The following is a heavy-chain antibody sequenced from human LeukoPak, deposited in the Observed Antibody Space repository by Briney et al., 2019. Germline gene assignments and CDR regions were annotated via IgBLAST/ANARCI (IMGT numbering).Heavy chain of an antibody. Sequence: SQTLSLTCAVSGGSISSGGYSWSWIRQPPGKGLEWIGYMYHGGSTYYNPSLEGRVTISVDTSKNQFSLRLSSVTAADTAVYYCARGRTFDNWCQGTLVTVSS. CDR1: GGSISSGGYS. CDR3: ARGRTFDN. J-gene: IGHJ4*02. CDR2: MYHGGST. V-gene: IGHV4-30-2*01.